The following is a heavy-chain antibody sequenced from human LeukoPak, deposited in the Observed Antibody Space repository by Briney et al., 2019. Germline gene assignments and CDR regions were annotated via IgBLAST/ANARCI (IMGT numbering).Heavy chain of an antibody. CDR2: ISSSGSTI. CDR3: ARDILPNYGDYAWVNWFDP. V-gene: IGHV3-11*04. CDR1: GFTVSSNY. J-gene: IGHJ5*02. Sequence: GGSLRLSCAASGFTVSSNYMSWIRQAPGKGLEWVSYISSSGSTIYYADSVKGRFTISRDNAKNSLYLQMNSLRAEDTAVYYCARDILPNYGDYAWVNWFDPWGQGTLVTVSS. D-gene: IGHD4-17*01.